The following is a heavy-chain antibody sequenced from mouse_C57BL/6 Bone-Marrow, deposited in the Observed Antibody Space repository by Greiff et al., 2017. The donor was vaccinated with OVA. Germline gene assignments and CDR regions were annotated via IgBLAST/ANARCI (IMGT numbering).Heavy chain of an antibody. J-gene: IGHJ4*01. Sequence: EVKLMESGGDLVKPGGSLKLSCAASGFTFSSYGMSWVRQTPDKRLEWVATISSGGSYTYYPDSVKGRFTISRDNAKNTLYLQMSSLKSEDTAMYYCANPIYYGNYYAMDYWGQGTSVTVSS. CDR2: ISSGGSYT. V-gene: IGHV5-6*01. CDR1: GFTFSSYG. CDR3: ANPIYYGNYYAMDY. D-gene: IGHD2-1*01.